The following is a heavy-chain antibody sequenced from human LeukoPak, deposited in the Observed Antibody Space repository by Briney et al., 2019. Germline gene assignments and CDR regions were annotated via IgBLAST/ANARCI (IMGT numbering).Heavy chain of an antibody. CDR2: IWYDESNK. CDR1: GFTFSSYG. D-gene: IGHD3-10*01. CDR3: ARADRGSGSWYYYYGMDV. Sequence: GGSLRLSCAASGFTFSSYGMHWVRQAPGKGLEWVAVIWYDESNKYYADSVKGRFTISGDNSKNTLYLQMNSLRAEDTAVYYCARADRGSGSWYYYYGMDVWGKGTTVTVSS. J-gene: IGHJ6*04. V-gene: IGHV3-33*01.